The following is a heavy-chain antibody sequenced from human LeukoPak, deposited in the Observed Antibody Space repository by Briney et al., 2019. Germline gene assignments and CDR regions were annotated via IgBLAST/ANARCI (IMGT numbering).Heavy chain of an antibody. Sequence: SETLSLTCSVSGESIKSTSNYWAWVRQPPGKGLEWIGHIYYSTNTNYNSSLKSRVTISDDTSKNQVSLSLRSVTAADTALYFCVRRVAGTFYFDKWGEGSLVSVSS. CDR2: IYYSTNT. D-gene: IGHD6-19*01. V-gene: IGHV4-39*01. J-gene: IGHJ4*02. CDR1: GESIKSTSNY. CDR3: VRRVAGTFYFDK.